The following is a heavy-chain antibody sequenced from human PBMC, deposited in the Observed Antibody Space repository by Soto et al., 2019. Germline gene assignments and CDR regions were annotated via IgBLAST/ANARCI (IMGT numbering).Heavy chain of an antibody. Sequence: QVRLEQSEAEVKKPGSSVKVSCKASGGTFSNYAISWVRQAPGQGLEWMGVIILPFGTPNYAQTFQGRVTIPAHXSMTTAYMELSGLRSEDTAVYYCARGPDYEGYFDYWGRGTLVTVSS. V-gene: IGHV1-69*12. CDR2: IILPFGTP. CDR3: ARGPDYEGYFDY. CDR1: GGTFSNYA. D-gene: IGHD4-17*01. J-gene: IGHJ4*02.